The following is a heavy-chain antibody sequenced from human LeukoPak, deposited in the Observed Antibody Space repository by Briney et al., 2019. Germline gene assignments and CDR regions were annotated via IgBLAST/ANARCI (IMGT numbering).Heavy chain of an antibody. V-gene: IGHV4-59*01. J-gene: IGHJ5*02. CDR3: ARGGSTSYREFLYNWFDP. CDR2: IYYSGST. CDR1: GGSISSYY. Sequence: SETLSLTCTVSGGSISSYYWSWIRQPPGKGLEWIGYIYYSGSTNYNPSFKSRVTISVDTSKNRFSLKLSSVTAADTAVYYCARGGSTSYREFLYNWFDPWGQGTLVTVSS. D-gene: IGHD3-10*01.